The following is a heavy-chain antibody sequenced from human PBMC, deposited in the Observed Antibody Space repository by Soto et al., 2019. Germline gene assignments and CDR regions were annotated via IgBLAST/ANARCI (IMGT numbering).Heavy chain of an antibody. V-gene: IGHV4-31*03. CDR1: GDSIISGGYY. J-gene: IGHJ4*02. Sequence: QVQLQESGPGLVKPSQTLSLTCTVSGDSIISGGYYWSWIRQHPGKGLEWIGYIYYSGLTHYDPSLKSRVTIFVDMSKNQFSLKVKSVTAADTAVYYCARDVDSTGWYGAWGQGTLVTVSS. D-gene: IGHD6-19*01. CDR3: ARDVDSTGWYGA. CDR2: IYYSGLT.